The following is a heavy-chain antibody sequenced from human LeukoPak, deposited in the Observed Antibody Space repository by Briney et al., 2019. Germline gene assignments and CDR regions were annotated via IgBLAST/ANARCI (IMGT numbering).Heavy chain of an antibody. CDR3: AIDIAAAVRVLDY. CDR2: IRYDGSNK. Sequence: PGRSLRLSCAASGFTFSSYGMQWVRQAPGKGLVGVAVIRYDGSNKYYADSVKGRFTISRDNSKNTLYLQMNSLRAEDTAVYYCAIDIAAAVRVLDYWGQGTLVTVSS. V-gene: IGHV3-33*01. D-gene: IGHD6-13*01. CDR1: GFTFSSYG. J-gene: IGHJ4*02.